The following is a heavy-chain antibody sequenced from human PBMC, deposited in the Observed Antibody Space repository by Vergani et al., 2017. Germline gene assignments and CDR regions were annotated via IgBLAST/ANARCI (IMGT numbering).Heavy chain of an antibody. CDR1: GYTFTGYY. J-gene: IGHJ4*02. CDR3: ARANAGYCSSTSCYFRWGGLIDY. Sequence: QVQLVQSGAEVKKPGASVKVSCKASGYTFTGYYMHWVRQAPGQGLEWMGWINPNSGGTNYAQKFQGRVTMTRDTSISTAYMELSRLRSHDTAVYYCARANAGYCSSTSCYFRWGGLIDYWGQGTLVTVSS. V-gene: IGHV1-2*02. CDR2: INPNSGGT. D-gene: IGHD2-2*01.